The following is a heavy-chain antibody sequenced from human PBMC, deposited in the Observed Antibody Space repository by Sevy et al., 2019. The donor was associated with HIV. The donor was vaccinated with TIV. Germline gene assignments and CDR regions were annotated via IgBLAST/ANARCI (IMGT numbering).Heavy chain of an antibody. Sequence: ASVKVSCKASGYTFTGYYMHWVRQAPGQGLEWMGWINPNSGGTNYAQKFQGRVTMTRDTSISTAYMELSRLRSDDTAVYYCARGKYSSSHYYYYYYMDVWGKGTTVTVSS. J-gene: IGHJ6*03. V-gene: IGHV1-2*02. CDR1: GYTFTGYY. CDR2: INPNSGGT. D-gene: IGHD6-6*01. CDR3: ARGKYSSSHYYYYYYMDV.